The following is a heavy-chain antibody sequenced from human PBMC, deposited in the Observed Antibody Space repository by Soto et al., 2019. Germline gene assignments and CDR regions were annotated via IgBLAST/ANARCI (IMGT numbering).Heavy chain of an antibody. CDR1: GYTFNSYY. J-gene: IGHJ4*01. V-gene: IGHV1-2*04. CDR3: VRVGLNSNYDFDY. Sequence: QVQLVQSGAEVKKPGASVKVSCKASGYTFNSYYIHWVRQAHGQGLEWLGWINPNSDVTGYTQSFQDWVTMTRDMSITKVYMELTRLRSDDTAVYYCVRVGLNSNYDFDYWGHVPLITVSS. CDR2: INPNSDVT. D-gene: IGHD4-4*01.